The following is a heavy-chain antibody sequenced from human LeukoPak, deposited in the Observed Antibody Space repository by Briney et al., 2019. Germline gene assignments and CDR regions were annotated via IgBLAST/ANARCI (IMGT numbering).Heavy chain of an antibody. D-gene: IGHD4-17*01. CDR2: IKQDGSEK. CDR1: GFTFSSYW. V-gene: IGHV3-7*03. Sequence: GGSLRLSCAASGFTFSSYWMSWVRQAPGKGLEWVANIKQDGSEKYYVDSVKGRFTISRDNAKNSLYLQMNSLRADDTAVYYCAKRHGPTYGDFDYWGQGTLVTVSS. CDR3: AKRHGPTYGDFDY. J-gene: IGHJ4*02.